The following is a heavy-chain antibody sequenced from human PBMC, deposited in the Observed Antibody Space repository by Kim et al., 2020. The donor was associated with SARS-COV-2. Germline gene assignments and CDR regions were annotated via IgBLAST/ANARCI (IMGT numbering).Heavy chain of an antibody. D-gene: IGHD6-19*01. CDR1: GFTFSSYE. CDR2: ISSSGSTI. V-gene: IGHV3-48*03. J-gene: IGHJ6*02. CDR3: ARDRDPSYSSGWYGPPFYYYYYGMDV. Sequence: GGSLRLSCAASGFTFSSYEMNWVRQAPGKGLEWVSYISSSGSTIYYADSVKGRFTISRDNAKNSLYLQMNSLRAEDTAVYYCARDRDPSYSSGWYGPPFYYYYYGMDVWGQGTTVTVSS.